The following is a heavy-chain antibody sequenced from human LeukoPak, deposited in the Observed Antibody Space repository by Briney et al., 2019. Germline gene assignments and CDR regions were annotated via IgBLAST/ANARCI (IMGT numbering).Heavy chain of an antibody. D-gene: IGHD3-22*01. CDR1: GFTFSSYG. CDR3: ANPFSAPDADSSGYYPDY. Sequence: GGSLRLSCAASGFTFSSYGMHWVRQAPGKGLEWVAVISYDGSNKYYADSVKRRFTISRDNSKNTLYLQMNSLRAEDMAVYYCANPFSAPDADSSGYYPDYWGQGTLVTVSS. V-gene: IGHV3-30*18. CDR2: ISYDGSNK. J-gene: IGHJ4*02.